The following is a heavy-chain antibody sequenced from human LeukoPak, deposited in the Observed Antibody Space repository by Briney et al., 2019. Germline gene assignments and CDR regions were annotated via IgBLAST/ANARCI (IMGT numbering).Heavy chain of an antibody. CDR3: ARDLDSSREDV. V-gene: IGHV1-3*01. J-gene: IGHJ6*02. Sequence: ASVKVSCKASGYTFINHAMHWVRQAPGQRLEWMGWINAGNGNTKYSQKFQGRVTITRDTSASTVYMELSSLRSEDTAVYYCARDLDSSREDVWGQGTTVTVSS. CDR1: GYTFINHA. CDR2: INAGNGNT. D-gene: IGHD3-22*01.